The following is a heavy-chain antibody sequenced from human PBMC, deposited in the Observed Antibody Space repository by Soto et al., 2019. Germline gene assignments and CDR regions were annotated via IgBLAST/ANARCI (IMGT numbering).Heavy chain of an antibody. CDR3: ARGYYYDTSGYYSAFDI. Sequence: SETLSLTCTVSGGSISSDYWSWIRQPPGKGLEWVGYVYNNGGTKYNPSLKSRVTISVDTSNNQFSLKLTSVTAADTAVYYCARGYYYDTSGYYSAFDIWGQGXMVTV. D-gene: IGHD3-22*01. V-gene: IGHV4-59*01. J-gene: IGHJ3*02. CDR2: VYNNGGT. CDR1: GGSISSDY.